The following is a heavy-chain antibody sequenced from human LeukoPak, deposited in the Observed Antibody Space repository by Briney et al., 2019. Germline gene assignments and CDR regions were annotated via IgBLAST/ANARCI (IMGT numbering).Heavy chain of an antibody. D-gene: IGHD3-3*02. V-gene: IGHV3-23*01. CDR1: GFTFSSYA. Sequence: GGSLRLSCAASGFTFSSYAMSWVRQAPGKGLEWVSDISAGGGNTYYADSVKGRFTISRDNSKNTVYLQMNSLRAEDTAVYYCAKGTSTYYYYMDVWGKGTTVTVSS. CDR3: AKGTSTYYYYMDV. J-gene: IGHJ6*03. CDR2: ISAGGGNT.